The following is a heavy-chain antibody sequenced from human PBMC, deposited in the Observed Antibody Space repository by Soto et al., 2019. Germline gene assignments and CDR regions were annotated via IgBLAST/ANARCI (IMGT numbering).Heavy chain of an antibody. J-gene: IGHJ6*02. CDR2: ISGYNDNT. CDR1: GYIFSNFG. V-gene: IGHV1-18*01. Sequence: QIQLVQSGPEVRKPGASVKVSCKASGYIFSNFGISWVRQAPGQGLEWMGWISGYNDNTNYAQKFQDRVRMTTDISTSTAYMELTILRSEDTAVYYCAKDASSWFYYYYGMDVWGQGTTVTVS. CDR3: AKDASSWFYYYYGMDV. D-gene: IGHD2-2*01.